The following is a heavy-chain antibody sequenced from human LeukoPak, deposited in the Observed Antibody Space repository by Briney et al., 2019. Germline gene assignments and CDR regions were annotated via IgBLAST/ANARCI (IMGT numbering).Heavy chain of an antibody. CDR2: IYPGDSDT. Sequence: GESLKISCKGSGYSFSSYWIGWVRQMPGKGLEWMGIIYPGDSDTRYSPSFQGQVSISVDTSIDTAYLQWSSVKASDTAMYYCARLLAAPYYINFWGQGTLVTVSS. D-gene: IGHD6-25*01. CDR3: ARLLAAPYYINF. J-gene: IGHJ4*02. CDR1: GYSFSSYW. V-gene: IGHV5-51*01.